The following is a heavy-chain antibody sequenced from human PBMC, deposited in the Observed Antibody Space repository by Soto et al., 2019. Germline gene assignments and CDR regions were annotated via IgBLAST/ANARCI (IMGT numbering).Heavy chain of an antibody. J-gene: IGHJ3*02. Sequence: GGSLRLSCAASGFTFSNAWMSWVRQAPGKGLEWVGRIKSKTDGGTTDYAAPVKGRFTISRDDSKNTLYLQMNSLKTEDTAVYYCTTDCSSTSCLRAFDIWGQGTMVTVSS. CDR1: GFTFSNAW. CDR2: IKSKTDGGTT. CDR3: TTDCSSTSCLRAFDI. V-gene: IGHV3-15*01. D-gene: IGHD2-2*01.